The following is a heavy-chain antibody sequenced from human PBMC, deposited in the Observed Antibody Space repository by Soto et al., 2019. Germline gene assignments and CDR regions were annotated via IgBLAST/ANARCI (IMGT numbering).Heavy chain of an antibody. CDR1: GGSISRTTYS. V-gene: IGHV4-39*01. J-gene: IGHJ4*02. CDR2: VYYSGRT. D-gene: IGHD3-16*02. CDR3: ATYRE. Sequence: QLHLQESGPGLVKPSETLSLTCTVSGGSISRTTYSWGWIRQPPGKGLEWIGNVYYSGRTSYITSLRSRVTVSIDTSRNQFSLKLTSVTAADTAVYYCATYREWGQGTLVTVSS.